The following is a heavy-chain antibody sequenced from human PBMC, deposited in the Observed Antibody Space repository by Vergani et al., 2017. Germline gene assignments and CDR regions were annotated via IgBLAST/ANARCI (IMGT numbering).Heavy chain of an antibody. CDR2: IYYSGSP. V-gene: IGHV4-61*01. D-gene: IGHD2-2*01. CDR1: GGSVSSGSYY. J-gene: IGHJ6*03. Sequence: QVQLQESGPGLVKPSETLSLTCTVSGGSVSSGSYYWSWIRQPPGQGLEWIGYIYYSGSPNYNPSLKSRVTISVDTSKNQFSLKLSSVTAADTAVYYCAREDIVVVPAAMLDYYYYYMDVWGKGTTVTVSS. CDR3: AREDIVVVPAAMLDYYYYYMDV.